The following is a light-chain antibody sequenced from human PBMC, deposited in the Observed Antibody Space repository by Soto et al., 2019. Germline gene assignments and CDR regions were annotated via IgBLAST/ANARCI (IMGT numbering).Light chain of an antibody. CDR2: EVS. Sequence: QSALTQPASVSGSPRPAITISCTGTRSDVGGYNYGSWYQQHPGKAPKLMIYEVSNRPSGVSNRFSGSKSGNTASLTISGLQDEDEADYYCGAYTSSSTLVFGTGTTLTVL. CDR3: GAYTSSSTLV. J-gene: IGLJ1*01. V-gene: IGLV2-14*01. CDR1: RSDVGGYNY.